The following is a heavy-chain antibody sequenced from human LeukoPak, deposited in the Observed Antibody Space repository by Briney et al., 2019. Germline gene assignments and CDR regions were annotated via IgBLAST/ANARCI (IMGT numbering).Heavy chain of an antibody. CDR3: AKGAYRSSTSCQSGGYYYYYGMDV. D-gene: IGHD2-2*01. J-gene: IGHJ6*02. V-gene: IGHV3-30*18. CDR1: GFTFSSYG. Sequence: GGSLRLSCAASGFTFSSYGMHWVRQAPGKGLEWVAVISYDGSNKYYADSVKGRFTISRDNSKNTLYLQMNSLRAEDTAVYYCAKGAYRSSTSCQSGGYYYYYGMDVWGQGTTVTVSS. CDR2: ISYDGSNK.